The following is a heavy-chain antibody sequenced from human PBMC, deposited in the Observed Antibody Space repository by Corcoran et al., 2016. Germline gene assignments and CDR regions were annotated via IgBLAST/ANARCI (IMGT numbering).Heavy chain of an antibody. CDR3: ARGYYDFWSGYLERYAFDI. CDR1: GFTFSSYG. J-gene: IGHJ3*02. D-gene: IGHD3-3*01. Sequence: QVQLVESGGGVVQPGRSLRLSCAASGFTFSSYGMHWVRQAPGKGLEWVAVIWYDGSNKYYADSVKGRFTISRDNSKNTRYLQMNSLRAEDTAVYYCARGYYDFWSGYLERYAFDIWGQGTMVTVSS. CDR2: IWYDGSNK. V-gene: IGHV3-33*01.